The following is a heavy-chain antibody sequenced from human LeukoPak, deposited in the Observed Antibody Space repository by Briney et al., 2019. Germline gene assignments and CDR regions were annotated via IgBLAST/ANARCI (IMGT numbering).Heavy chain of an antibody. Sequence: GESLKISCKGSGYSFTSYWITWLRQMPGKGLEWMGRIDPSDSYTNYSPSFQAHVTISADKSISTTYLQWSSLKASDTAMYYCARQGTSDYGLDVWGLGTTVTVSS. CDR3: ARQGTSDYGLDV. J-gene: IGHJ6*02. D-gene: IGHD1-7*01. CDR2: IDPSDSYT. V-gene: IGHV5-10-1*01. CDR1: GYSFTSYW.